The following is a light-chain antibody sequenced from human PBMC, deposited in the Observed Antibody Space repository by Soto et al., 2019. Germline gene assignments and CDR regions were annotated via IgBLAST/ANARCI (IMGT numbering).Light chain of an antibody. V-gene: IGKV1-5*03. J-gene: IGKJ1*01. CDR1: QSISSW. Sequence: DIQMTQSPSTLSASVGDRVTITCRASQSISSWLAWYQQKPGKAPKLLIYKASSLESGVPSRFSGSGSGTEFTLTIGSLQPDDFAPYYCQQYNSSPWRFGEGTEAEIK. CDR3: QQYNSSPWR. CDR2: KAS.